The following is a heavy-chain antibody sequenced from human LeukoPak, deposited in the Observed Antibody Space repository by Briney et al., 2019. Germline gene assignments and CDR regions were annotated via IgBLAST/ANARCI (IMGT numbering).Heavy chain of an antibody. CDR1: GYTFTSYG. Sequence: VASVKVSCKASGYTFTSYGISWVRQAPGQGLEWMGWISAYNGNTNYAQKLQGRVTMTTDTSTSTAYMELRSLRSDDTAVYYCARENQSIVVAPITDYWGQGTLVTVSS. V-gene: IGHV1-18*01. J-gene: IGHJ4*02. CDR2: ISAYNGNT. D-gene: IGHD3-22*01. CDR3: ARENQSIVVAPITDY.